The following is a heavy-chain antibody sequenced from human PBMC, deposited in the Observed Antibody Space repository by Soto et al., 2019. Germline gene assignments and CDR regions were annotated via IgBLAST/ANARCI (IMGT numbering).Heavy chain of an antibody. CDR3: EGGGSDEKFLVDV. CDR1: GYRFRTYG. Sequence: PSVKVSFTPAGYRFRTYGISWVRQAPGQGLEYMGWISTKTGYTNYAQSFPGRVALNTDTYTHTDYMELRSLRSDDTAVDYGEGGGSDEKFLVDVWGQGTMVTVSS. J-gene: IGHJ3*01. V-gene: IGHV1-18*01. CDR2: ISTKTGYT.